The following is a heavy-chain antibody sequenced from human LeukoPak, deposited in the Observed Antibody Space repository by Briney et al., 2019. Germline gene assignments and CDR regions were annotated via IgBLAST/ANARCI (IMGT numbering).Heavy chain of an antibody. J-gene: IGHJ4*02. CDR3: AKGGRGYSSSWYYFDY. D-gene: IGHD6-13*01. Sequence: GGSLRLSCVASGFTFSTHAMSWVRQAPGKGLEWVSAISGSGGSTYYADSVKGRFTISRDNSKNTLYLQMNSLRAEDTAVYYCAKGGRGYSSSWYYFDYWGQGTLVTVSS. V-gene: IGHV3-23*01. CDR2: ISGSGGST. CDR1: GFTFSTHA.